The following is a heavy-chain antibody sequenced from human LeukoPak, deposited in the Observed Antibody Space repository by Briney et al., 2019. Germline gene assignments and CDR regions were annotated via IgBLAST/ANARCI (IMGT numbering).Heavy chain of an antibody. Sequence: ASVTVSCKASGYTFTVNGISWMRQAPGQGLEWMGIVVPGGGIITYAQKFQDRVTMTRDTSTGTVYMELRSLRSDDSAVYFCAGSSHQRNWFDPWGQGTLVTVSS. CDR1: GYTFTVNG. J-gene: IGHJ5*02. CDR3: AGSSHQRNWFDP. D-gene: IGHD1-1*01. CDR2: VVPGGGII. V-gene: IGHV1-18*01.